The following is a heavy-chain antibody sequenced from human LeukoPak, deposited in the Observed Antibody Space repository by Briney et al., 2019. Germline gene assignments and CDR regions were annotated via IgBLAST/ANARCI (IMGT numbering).Heavy chain of an antibody. J-gene: IGHJ5*02. D-gene: IGHD4-17*01. Sequence: EASVKVSCKASGGTFSSYAISWVRQAPGQGLEWMGGIIPIFGTANYAQKFQGRVTITADESTSTAYMELSSLRSEDTAVYYCARSTTGPSSSNWFDPWGQGTLVTVSS. CDR3: ARSTTGPSSSNWFDP. V-gene: IGHV1-69*13. CDR2: IIPIFGTA. CDR1: GGTFSSYA.